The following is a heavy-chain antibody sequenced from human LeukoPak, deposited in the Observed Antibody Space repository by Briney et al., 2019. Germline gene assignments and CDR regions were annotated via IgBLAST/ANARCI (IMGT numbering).Heavy chain of an antibody. CDR3: ARVQGGYNYFDY. V-gene: IGHV1-2*02. J-gene: IGHJ4*02. D-gene: IGHD5-24*01. CDR2: VFPYSGKS. Sequence: ASVKVSCKASGYTFTDYYIHWVRQAPGQGLEWMGWVFPYSGKSNLAQKFQGRVAMTSDTSVGTVYMELSRLTSDDTAVYFCARVQGGYNYFDYWGQGTPVTLSS. CDR1: GYTFTDYY.